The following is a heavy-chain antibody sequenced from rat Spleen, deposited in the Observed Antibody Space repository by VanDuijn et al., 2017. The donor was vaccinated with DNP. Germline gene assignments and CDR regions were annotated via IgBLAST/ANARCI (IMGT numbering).Heavy chain of an antibody. D-gene: IGHD1-10*01. J-gene: IGHJ4*01. Sequence: EVQLVESGGDLVQPGRSLKLSCTASGFTFSDYYMAWVRQAPTKGLEWVASISSSGGSTYYPDSVKGRFTISRDNAKNTLYLQMNSLRSEDTATYYCARVNNNLYYGLDAWGQGTSVTVSS. CDR3: ARVNNNLYYGLDA. CDR1: GFTFSDYY. V-gene: IGHV5-25*01. CDR2: ISSSGGST.